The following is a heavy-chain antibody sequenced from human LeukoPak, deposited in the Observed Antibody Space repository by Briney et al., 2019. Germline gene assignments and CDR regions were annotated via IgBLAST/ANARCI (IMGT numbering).Heavy chain of an antibody. D-gene: IGHD2-2*01. CDR2: ISGSGGST. CDR1: GFTFSSYA. Sequence: PGGSLRLSCAASGFTFSSYAMSWVRQAPGKGLEWVSAISGSGGSTYYADSVKGRFTISRDSSKNTLYLQMNSLRAEDTAVYYCANLPGGVVPAAAYYFDYWGQGTLVTVSS. J-gene: IGHJ4*02. V-gene: IGHV3-23*01. CDR3: ANLPGGVVPAAAYYFDY.